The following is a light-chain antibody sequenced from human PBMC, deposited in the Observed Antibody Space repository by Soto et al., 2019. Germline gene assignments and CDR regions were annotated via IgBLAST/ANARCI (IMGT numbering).Light chain of an antibody. Sequence: DVQMAQSPSTLSASLGDKVTITCRASQRISSWLAWYQRKPGKASKLLIYDASKLESGVPSRFSGSGSGTEFTLTISSLHPEDFATYYCQQLHSYPLTFGGGTKVDIK. CDR2: DAS. J-gene: IGKJ4*01. V-gene: IGKV1-5*01. CDR3: QQLHSYPLT. CDR1: QRISSW.